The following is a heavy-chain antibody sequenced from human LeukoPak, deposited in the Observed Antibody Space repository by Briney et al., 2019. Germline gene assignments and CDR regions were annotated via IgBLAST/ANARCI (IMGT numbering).Heavy chain of an antibody. CDR2: IYHSGST. CDR1: GYSISSGYY. V-gene: IGHV4-38-2*02. D-gene: IGHD6-13*01. CDR3: ARGAGIAAAGPN. J-gene: IGHJ4*02. Sequence: SETLSLTCTVSGYSISSGYYWGWIRQPPGKGLEWIGSIYHSGSTYYNPSLKSRVTISVDTSKNQFSLKLSSVTAADTAVYYCARGAGIAAAGPNWGQGTLVTVSS.